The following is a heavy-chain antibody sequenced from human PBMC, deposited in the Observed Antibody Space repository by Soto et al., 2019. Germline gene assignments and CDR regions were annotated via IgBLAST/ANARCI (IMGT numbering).Heavy chain of an antibody. Sequence: SQTLSLTCAISGDSVSSNSAAWNWIRQSPSRGLEWLGRTYYRSKWYNDYAVSVKSRITINPDTSKNQFSLQLNSVTPEDTAVYYCATSKRRRYCSGGSCYPVYFDYWGQGTLVTVSS. J-gene: IGHJ4*02. CDR2: TYYRSKWYN. CDR3: ATSKRRRYCSGGSCYPVYFDY. D-gene: IGHD2-15*01. V-gene: IGHV6-1*01. CDR1: GDSVSSNSAA.